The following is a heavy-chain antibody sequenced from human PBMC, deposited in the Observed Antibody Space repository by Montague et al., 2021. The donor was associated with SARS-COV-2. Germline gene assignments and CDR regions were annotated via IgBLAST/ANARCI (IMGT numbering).Heavy chain of an antibody. CDR2: INSDGSST. CDR3: ASLTMVRGAEPYYFDY. CDR1: GFTFSSYW. J-gene: IGHJ4*02. V-gene: IGHV3-74*01. Sequence: SLRLSCAASGFTFSSYWMHWVRQAPGKGLVWVSRINSDGSSTSYADSVKGRFTISRDNAKNTLYLQMNSLSAEDTAAYYCASLTMVRGAEPYYFDYWGQGTLVTGSA. D-gene: IGHD3-10*01.